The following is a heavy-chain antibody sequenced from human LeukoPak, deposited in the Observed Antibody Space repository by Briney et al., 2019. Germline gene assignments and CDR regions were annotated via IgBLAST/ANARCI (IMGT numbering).Heavy chain of an antibody. V-gene: IGHV1-8*01. Sequence: ASVKVSCKASGYTFSTCDINWVRQATGQGLEWIGWMNPNSGNTGFAHKFQSRVTMTRDTSINTAYMELSSVRSEDTAVYYCARVVGSISHWGQGTLVTVSS. CDR1: GYTFSTCD. J-gene: IGHJ4*02. CDR3: ARVVGSISH. D-gene: IGHD1-1*01. CDR2: MNPNSGNT.